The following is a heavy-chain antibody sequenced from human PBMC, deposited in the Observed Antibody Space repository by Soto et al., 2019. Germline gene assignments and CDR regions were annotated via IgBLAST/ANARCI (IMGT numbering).Heavy chain of an antibody. Sequence: TLSLTCTVSGGSISSGDYYWSWIRQPPGKGLEWIGYIYYSGSTYYNPSLKSRVTISVDTSKNQFSLKLSSVTAADTAVYYCARDASAARPDLRTGWFDPWGQGTLVTVSS. D-gene: IGHD6-6*01. V-gene: IGHV4-30-4*01. CDR1: GGSISSGDYY. CDR3: ARDASAARPDLRTGWFDP. J-gene: IGHJ5*02. CDR2: IYYSGST.